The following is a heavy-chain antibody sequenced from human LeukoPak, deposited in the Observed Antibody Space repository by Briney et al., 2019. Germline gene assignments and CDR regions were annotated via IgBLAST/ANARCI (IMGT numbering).Heavy chain of an antibody. J-gene: IGHJ5*02. V-gene: IGHV1-8*01. CDR2: MNPNSGNT. CDR3: ARVRAGLLRNWFDP. Sequence: ASVKVSCKASGYTFTSYDINWVRQATGQGLEWMGWMNPNSGNTGYAQKFQGRVTITRNTSISTAYMELSSLRSEDTAVYYCARVRAGLLRNWFDPWGQGTLVTVSS. CDR1: GYTFTSYD. D-gene: IGHD3-22*01.